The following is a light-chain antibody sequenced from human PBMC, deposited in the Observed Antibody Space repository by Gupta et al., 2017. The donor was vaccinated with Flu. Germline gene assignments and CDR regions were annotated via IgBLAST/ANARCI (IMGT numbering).Light chain of an antibody. J-gene: IGKJ2*01. CDR3: QQYRDVVYT. V-gene: IGKV3-20*01. CDR1: QNIRDNY. CDR2: GAS. Sequence: GTLSLSPGERATLSCRASQNIRDNYIAWFQQKPGQAPRLLMYGASTRATGIPDRFSGSGSGADFTLTISRLEPEDFAVYFCQQYRDVVYTFGQGTKLAIK.